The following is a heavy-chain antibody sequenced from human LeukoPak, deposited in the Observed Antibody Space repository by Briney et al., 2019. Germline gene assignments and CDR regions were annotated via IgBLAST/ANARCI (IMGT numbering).Heavy chain of an antibody. Sequence: TLSLTCTVSGGSISSGSYYWSWIRQPAGKGLEWIGRVYSSGITNYNPSLNSRVTISLDTSREQFSLKLTSVTVADTAVYYCARGVDSGGYQHKGFDPWGQGTLVTVSS. J-gene: IGHJ5*02. D-gene: IGHD3-22*01. CDR1: GGSISSGSYY. V-gene: IGHV4-61*02. CDR2: VYSSGIT. CDR3: ARGVDSGGYQHKGFDP.